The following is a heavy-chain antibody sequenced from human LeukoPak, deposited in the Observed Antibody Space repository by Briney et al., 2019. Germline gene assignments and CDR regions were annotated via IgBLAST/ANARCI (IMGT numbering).Heavy chain of an antibody. CDR2: ISSSSGYI. J-gene: IGHJ4*02. D-gene: IGHD3-22*01. CDR3: ARDISYDSSGYLPVIFDY. Sequence: GGSLRLSCAASGFTFSSYAMSWVRQAPGKGLEWVSSISSSSGYIYYADSVKGRFTISRDNAKNSLYLQMNSLRAEDTAVYYCARDISYDSSGYLPVIFDYWGQGTLVTVSS. V-gene: IGHV3-21*01. CDR1: GFTFSSYA.